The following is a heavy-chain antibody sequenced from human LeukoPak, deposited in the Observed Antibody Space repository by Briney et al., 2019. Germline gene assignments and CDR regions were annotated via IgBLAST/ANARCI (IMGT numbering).Heavy chain of an antibody. D-gene: IGHD6-13*01. J-gene: IGHJ5*02. CDR2: IYYSGST. V-gene: IGHV4-38-2*02. CDR3: ARGRGQQLVNGRGWFDP. CDR1: GYSISSGYY. Sequence: SETLSLTCTVSGYSISSGYYWGWIRQPPGKGLEWIGYIYYSGSTNYNPSLKSRVTISGATSKNQFSLKLSSVTAADTAVYYCARGRGQQLVNGRGWFDPWGQGTLVTVSS.